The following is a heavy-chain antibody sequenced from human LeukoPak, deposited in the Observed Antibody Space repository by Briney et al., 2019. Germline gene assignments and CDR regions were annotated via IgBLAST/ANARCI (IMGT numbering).Heavy chain of an antibody. Sequence: SETLSLTCTVSGGSVSSGDYYWIWIRQPPGKGLEWIGYTHSSGNTFYNPTLKSRTTISVDPSQNHFSLRLTSVTAADSAVFYCAATFGSDSYYYYYYGMAVWGQGTSVTVS. V-gene: IGHV4-30-4*01. CDR1: GGSVSSGDYY. J-gene: IGHJ6*02. CDR3: AATFGSDSYYYYYYGMAV. CDR2: THSSGNT. D-gene: IGHD3-10*01.